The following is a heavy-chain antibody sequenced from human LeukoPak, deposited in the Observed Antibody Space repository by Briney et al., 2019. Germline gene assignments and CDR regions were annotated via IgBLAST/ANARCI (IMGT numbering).Heavy chain of an antibody. CDR1: GGSISSYY. CDR2: IYYSGST. J-gene: IGHJ5*02. V-gene: IGHV4-59*08. CDR3: AGYVEMATITNWFDP. Sequence: SETLSLTCTVSGGSISSYYWSWIRQPPGKGLEWIGYIYYSGSTNYNPSLKSRVTISVHTSKNQFSLKLSSVTAADTAVYYCAGYVEMATITNWFDPWGQGTLVTVSS. D-gene: IGHD5-24*01.